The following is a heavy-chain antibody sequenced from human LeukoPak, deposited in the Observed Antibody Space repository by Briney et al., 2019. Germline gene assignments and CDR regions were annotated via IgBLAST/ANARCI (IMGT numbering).Heavy chain of an antibody. CDR1: GGSISSSSYY. CDR3: ARLPAMTTVTYLR. D-gene: IGHD4-17*01. J-gene: IGHJ4*02. V-gene: IGHV4-39*01. Sequence: SETLSLTCTVSGGSISSSSYYWGWIRQPPGKGLEWIGSIYNSGSTYYNPSLKSRVTISVDSSKNQFSLELSSVTAADTAVFYCARLPAMTTVTYLRWGQGTLVTVSS. CDR2: IYNSGST.